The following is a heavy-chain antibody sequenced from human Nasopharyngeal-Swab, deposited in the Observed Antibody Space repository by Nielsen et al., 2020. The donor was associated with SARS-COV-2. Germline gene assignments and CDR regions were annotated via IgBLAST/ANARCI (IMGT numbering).Heavy chain of an antibody. CDR3: ARGRGGWFGELFDY. CDR2: MNPNSGNT. D-gene: IGHD3-10*01. J-gene: IGHJ4*02. Sequence: ALVKVSCKASGYTFTSYDINWVRQATGQGLEWMGWMNPNSGNTGYAQKFQGRVTMTRNTSISTAYMELSSLRSEDTAVYYCARGRGGWFGELFDYWGQGTLVTVSS. CDR1: GYTFTSYD. V-gene: IGHV1-8*01.